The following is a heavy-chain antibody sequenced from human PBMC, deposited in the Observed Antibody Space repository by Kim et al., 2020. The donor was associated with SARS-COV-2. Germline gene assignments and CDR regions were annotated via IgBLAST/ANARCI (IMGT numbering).Heavy chain of an antibody. Sequence: GGSLRLSCAASGFTFSDYYMSWIRQAPGKGLEWVSYISSSGSTIYYADSVKGRFTISRDNAKNSLYLQMNSLRAEDTAVYYCARATKRYSVLVVSDYYYGMDVWGQGTTVTVSS. CDR1: GFTFSDYY. CDR3: ARATKRYSVLVVSDYYYGMDV. J-gene: IGHJ6*02. CDR2: ISSSGSTI. V-gene: IGHV3-11*01. D-gene: IGHD2-8*02.